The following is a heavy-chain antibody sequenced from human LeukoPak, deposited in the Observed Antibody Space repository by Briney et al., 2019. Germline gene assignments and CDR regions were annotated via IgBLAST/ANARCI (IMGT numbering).Heavy chain of an antibody. CDR1: GFTFSSYA. CDR3: ARAMVSYYYYYMDV. D-gene: IGHD3-10*01. J-gene: IGHJ6*03. CDR2: ISGSGGST. V-gene: IGHV3-23*01. Sequence: GGSLRLSCAASGFTFSSYAMSWVRQAPGKGLEWVSAISGSGGSTYYADSVKGRFTISRDNSKNTLYLQMNSLRAEDTALYYCARAMVSYYYYYMDVWGKGTTVTVSS.